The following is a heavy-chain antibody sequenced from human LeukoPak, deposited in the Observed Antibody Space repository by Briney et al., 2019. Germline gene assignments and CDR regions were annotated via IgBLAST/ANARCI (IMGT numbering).Heavy chain of an antibody. CDR3: ARLGGGNDVVVPAAIKGFDP. V-gene: IGHV5-51*01. D-gene: IGHD2-2*01. J-gene: IGHJ5*02. CDR2: IYPGDSDT. Sequence: GESLKISCKGSGYSFTSYWIGWVRQMPGKGLEWMGIIYPGDSDTRYSPSFQGQVTISADKSISTAYLQWSSLKASDTAMYYCARLGGGNDVVVPAAIKGFDPWGQGTLVTVSS. CDR1: GYSFTSYW.